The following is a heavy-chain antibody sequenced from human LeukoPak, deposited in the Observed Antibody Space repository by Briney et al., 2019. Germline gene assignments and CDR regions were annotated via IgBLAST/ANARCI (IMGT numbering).Heavy chain of an antibody. CDR2: INPINPNSDDI. CDR1: GYTFTGYY. Sequence: ASVKVSCKASGYTFTGYYMHWVRQAPGQGLEWMGWINPINPNSDDINYAQKFRGRVTMTRDTSISTAYMELSSLRSDDTALYYCARGGYSSRLYDYWGQGTLVTVSS. V-gene: IGHV1-2*02. J-gene: IGHJ4*02. CDR3: ARGGYSSRLYDY. D-gene: IGHD6-13*01.